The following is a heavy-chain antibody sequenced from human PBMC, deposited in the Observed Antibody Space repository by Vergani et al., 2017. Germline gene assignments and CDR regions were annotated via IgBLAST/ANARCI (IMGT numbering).Heavy chain of an antibody. CDR3: ARLSYDTTPYLQGGYDC. J-gene: IGHJ4*02. CDR1: GFTFSACP. Sequence: DVHLAESGGGFFQPGGSLRLSCAASGFTFSACPMTWVRQAPGKGLEWDSAISARYPSTYYADSVKGRFTISRDNSKNMLYLQMNSLRAEDTAVYYCARLSYDTTPYLQGGYDCWGQGTLVSVSS. CDR2: ISARYPST. V-gene: IGHV3-23*04. D-gene: IGHD3-22*01.